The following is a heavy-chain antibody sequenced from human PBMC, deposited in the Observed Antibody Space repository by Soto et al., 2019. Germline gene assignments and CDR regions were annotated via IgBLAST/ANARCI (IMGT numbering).Heavy chain of an antibody. J-gene: IGHJ4*02. V-gene: IGHV3-48*02. Sequence: ESGGGLVQPGGSLRLSCAASEFTFSDYSMNWVRQAPGKGLEWVSFISSSSSTIYYADSVKGRFTISRDNAKNSLYLQMNSLRDEDTAVYFCARDRRIITAGVFDYWGQGTLVTVSS. CDR1: EFTFSDYS. D-gene: IGHD3-10*01. CDR3: ARDRRIITAGVFDY. CDR2: ISSSSSTI.